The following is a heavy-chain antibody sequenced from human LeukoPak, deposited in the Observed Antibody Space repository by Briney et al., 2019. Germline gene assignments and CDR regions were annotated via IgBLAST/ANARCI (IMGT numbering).Heavy chain of an antibody. CDR1: GYTFTRYY. J-gene: IGHJ4*02. CDR2: INPSDGVI. Sequence: GASVKDSCKSSGYTFTRYYMHWVRQAPGQGLEWMGIINPSDGVIDYAQKFQDRVTMTRDTSTSTVYMELSSLRSEDTAVYYCARDRYGDGFAHFDYWGQGALVTVSS. CDR3: ARDRYGDGFAHFDY. D-gene: IGHD5-24*01. V-gene: IGHV1-46*01.